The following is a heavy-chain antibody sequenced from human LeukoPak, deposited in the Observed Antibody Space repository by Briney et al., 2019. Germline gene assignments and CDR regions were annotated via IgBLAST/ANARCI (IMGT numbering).Heavy chain of an antibody. D-gene: IGHD6-6*01. J-gene: IGHJ4*02. CDR3: AGPQLWQLVALNY. CDR2: IYYSGST. CDR1: GGSISSYY. Sequence: SETLSLTCTVSGGSISSYYWSWIRQPPGKGLEWVGYIYYSGSTNYNPSLKSRVTISVATSKTLSSLKLTSETAATTAFYSVAGPQLWQLVALNYWGRETLVPASS. V-gene: IGHV4-59*01.